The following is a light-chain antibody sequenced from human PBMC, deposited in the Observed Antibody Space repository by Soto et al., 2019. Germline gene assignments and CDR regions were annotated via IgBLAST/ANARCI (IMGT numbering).Light chain of an antibody. J-gene: IGKJ4*01. CDR3: QQYNSYPLT. CDR1: QSTSSW. CDR2: DAS. V-gene: IGKV1-5*01. Sequence: DIQMTQSPSTLSASVGDRVTITCRASQSTSSWLAWYQQKPGKAPKLLIFDASSLESGVPSRFSGSGSGTEFTLTISSLQPDDFATYYCQQYNSYPLTFGGGTKVDIK.